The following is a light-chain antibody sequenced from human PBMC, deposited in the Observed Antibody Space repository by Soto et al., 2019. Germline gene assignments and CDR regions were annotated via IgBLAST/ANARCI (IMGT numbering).Light chain of an antibody. V-gene: IGKV1-5*03. J-gene: IGKJ1*01. CDR1: QSISSW. CDR2: KAS. CDR3: LQYNGHSAWT. Sequence: DIQMTQSPSTLSASVGDRVTITCRASQSISSWLAWYQQKPGKAPKLLIYKASSLESGVPSRFSGSGSGTEFTLTISSLKTSSFATYLCLQYNGHSAWTFGQGTNVEIK.